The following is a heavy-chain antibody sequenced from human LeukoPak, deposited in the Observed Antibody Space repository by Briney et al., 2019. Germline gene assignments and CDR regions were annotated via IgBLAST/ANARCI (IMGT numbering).Heavy chain of an antibody. J-gene: IGHJ4*02. Sequence: GGSLRLSCAASGFTFNSYGMHWVRQAPGKGLEWVAVMWYDGSNKYYADSVKGRFTISRDDSKNTLYLQMNNLRAEDTAMYYCARGLPPVMKYYFDYWGQGTLVTVSS. V-gene: IGHV3-33*01. CDR3: ARGLPPVMKYYFDY. CDR2: MWYDGSNK. CDR1: GFTFNSYG. D-gene: IGHD4-11*01.